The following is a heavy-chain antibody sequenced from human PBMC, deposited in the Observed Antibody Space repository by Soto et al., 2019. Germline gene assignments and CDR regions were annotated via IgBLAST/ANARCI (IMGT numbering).Heavy chain of an antibody. J-gene: IGHJ3*02. D-gene: IGHD2-15*01. CDR3: AKVRSLYCSGGSCQTPDAFDI. Sequence: QVQLVESGGGVVQPGRSLRLSCAASGFTFSSYGMHWVRQAPGKGLEWVAVISYDGSNKYYADSVKGRFTISRDNSKNTLYLQMNSLRAEDTAVYYCAKVRSLYCSGGSCQTPDAFDIWGQGTMVTVSS. V-gene: IGHV3-30*18. CDR1: GFTFSSYG. CDR2: ISYDGSNK.